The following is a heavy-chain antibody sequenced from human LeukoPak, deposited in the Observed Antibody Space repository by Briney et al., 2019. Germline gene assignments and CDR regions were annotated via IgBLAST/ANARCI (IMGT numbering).Heavy chain of an antibody. Sequence: ASVKVSCKGSGYTFTSYDVNWVRQATGQGLEWMGWMNPNSGNTGYAQKFQGRVTMTRNTSISTAYMELSSLRSEDTAVYYCARGLRYFDWLYLETYYYYGMDIWGQGTTVTVSS. CDR2: MNPNSGNT. D-gene: IGHD3-9*01. J-gene: IGHJ6*02. CDR3: ARGLRYFDWLYLETYYYYGMDI. CDR1: GYTFTSYD. V-gene: IGHV1-8*01.